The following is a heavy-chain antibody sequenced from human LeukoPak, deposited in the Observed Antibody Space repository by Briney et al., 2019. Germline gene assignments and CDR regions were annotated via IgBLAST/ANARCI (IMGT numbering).Heavy chain of an antibody. CDR3: ARDQASSSWSYYYYYYYMDV. CDR1: GFTVSSNY. J-gene: IGHJ6*03. CDR2: ISSNGSTI. D-gene: IGHD6-13*01. V-gene: IGHV3-11*01. Sequence: GGSLRLSCAASGFTVSSNYMSWVLQPPGQGLEWVSYISSNGSTIYYADSVKGRFTISRDNAKNSLYLQMNSLRAEDTAGYYCARDQASSSWSYYYYYYYMDVWGKGTTVTVSS.